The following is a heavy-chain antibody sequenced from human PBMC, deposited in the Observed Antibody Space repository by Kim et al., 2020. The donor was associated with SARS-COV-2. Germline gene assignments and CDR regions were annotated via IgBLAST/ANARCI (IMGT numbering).Heavy chain of an antibody. Sequence: GGSLRLSCAASGFTFSDHYMDWVRQAPGKGLEWVGRTRDRANSYTTEYAASVKGRLTISRDDSKNSLYLQMNSLKTEDTAVYYCARDSFYCSGGSCYYY. V-gene: IGHV3-72*01. CDR1: GFTFSDHY. J-gene: IGHJ6*01. D-gene: IGHD2-15*01. CDR2: TRDRANSYTT. CDR3: ARDSFYCSGGSCYYY.